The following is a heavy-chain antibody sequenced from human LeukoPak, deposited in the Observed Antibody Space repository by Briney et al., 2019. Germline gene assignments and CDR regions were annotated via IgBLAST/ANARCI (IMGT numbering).Heavy chain of an antibody. D-gene: IGHD6-19*01. CDR3: AKHSSLPGHWYLDV. CDR2: IRYDGSNK. CDR1: GFTFSSYG. J-gene: IGHJ2*01. V-gene: IGHV3-30*02. Sequence: GGSLRLSCAASGFTFSSYGMHWVRQAPGKGLEWAAFIRYDGSNKYYADSVKGRFTISRDKSKNTLYLQMNSLRAEDTAMYYCAKHSSLPGHWYLDVWGRGTLVTVSS.